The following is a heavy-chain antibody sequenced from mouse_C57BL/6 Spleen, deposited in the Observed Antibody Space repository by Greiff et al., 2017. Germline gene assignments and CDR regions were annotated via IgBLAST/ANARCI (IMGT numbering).Heavy chain of an antibody. CDR2: IYPGDGDT. V-gene: IGHV1-82*01. CDR3: ARQLRSYAMDY. Sequence: QVQLKQPGPELVKPGASVKISCKASGYAFSSSWMNWVKQRPGKGLEWIGRIYPGDGDTNYNGKFKGKATLTADKSSSTAYMQLSSLTSEDSAVYFCARQLRSYAMDYWGKGTSVTVSS. CDR1: GYAFSSSW. D-gene: IGHD3-2*02. J-gene: IGHJ4*01.